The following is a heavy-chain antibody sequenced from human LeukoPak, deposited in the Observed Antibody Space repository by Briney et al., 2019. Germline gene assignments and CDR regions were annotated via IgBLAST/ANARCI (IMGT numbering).Heavy chain of an antibody. V-gene: IGHV3-23*01. Sequence: GGSLRLSCAVSGITFSNYGMTWVRQAPGKGLEWVAGISDTGGRTNYADSVKGRFTISRDNPKNTLYLQMYSLRAEDTAVYFCAKRGVVIRVILVGFHKEAYYFDSWGQGALVTVSS. CDR2: ISDTGGRT. CDR3: AKRGVVIRVILVGFHKEAYYFDS. CDR1: GITFSNYG. D-gene: IGHD3-22*01. J-gene: IGHJ4*02.